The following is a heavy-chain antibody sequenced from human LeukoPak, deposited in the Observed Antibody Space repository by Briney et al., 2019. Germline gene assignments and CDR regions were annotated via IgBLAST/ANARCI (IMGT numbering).Heavy chain of an antibody. D-gene: IGHD5-18*01. Sequence: GGSLRLSCAASGFTFSSYAMSWVRQAPGKGLEWVSAISGSGGSTYYADSVRGRFTISRDNSKNTLYLQMNSLRAEDTAVYYCASGRGYSYGFFDYWGQGTLVTVSS. CDR1: GFTFSSYA. J-gene: IGHJ4*02. V-gene: IGHV3-23*01. CDR3: ASGRGYSYGFFDY. CDR2: ISGSGGST.